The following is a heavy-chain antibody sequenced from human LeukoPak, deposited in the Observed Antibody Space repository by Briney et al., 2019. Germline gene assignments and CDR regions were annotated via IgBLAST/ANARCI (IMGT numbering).Heavy chain of an antibody. D-gene: IGHD2-2*01. CDR3: ARVRTSGNYQLLSTGRYFDL. Sequence: RASVKVSCKASGYTFTSYYMHWVRQAPGQGLEWMGIINPSGGSTSYAQKFQGRVTMTRDTSTSTVYMELSSLRSEDTAVYYCARVRTSGNYQLLSTGRYFDLWGRGTLVTVSS. CDR1: GYTFTSYY. J-gene: IGHJ2*01. CDR2: INPSGGST. V-gene: IGHV1-46*01.